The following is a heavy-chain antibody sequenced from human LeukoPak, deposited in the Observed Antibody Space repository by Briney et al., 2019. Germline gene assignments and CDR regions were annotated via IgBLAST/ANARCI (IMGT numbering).Heavy chain of an antibody. D-gene: IGHD4-23*01. J-gene: IGHJ5*01. Sequence: KASETLSLTCAVSGYPLGRNYFWGWVRQPPGKRLEWIGRIYGSESTTYNPSLMNRVTISADTSRNHLSLQLTSATAADTAVYYCARYDSRGSASTRFDSWGQGILVTISS. CDR3: ARYDSRGSASTRFDS. CDR2: IYGSEST. CDR1: GYPLGRNYF. V-gene: IGHV4-38-2*01.